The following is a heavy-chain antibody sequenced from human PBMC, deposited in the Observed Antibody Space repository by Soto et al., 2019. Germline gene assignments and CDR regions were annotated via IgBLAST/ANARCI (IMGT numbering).Heavy chain of an antibody. Sequence: KSSETLSPTGTVSGGSISSYYWSWIRQPAGKGLEWIGRIYTSGSTNYNSSLKSRVTMSVDTSKNQFSLKLSSVTAADTAVYYCARDPGQGYCSCCSCFDYWGQGTLVTVSS. D-gene: IGHD2-15*01. V-gene: IGHV4-4*07. CDR3: ARDPGQGYCSCCSCFDY. J-gene: IGHJ4*02. CDR2: IYTSGST. CDR1: GGSISSYY.